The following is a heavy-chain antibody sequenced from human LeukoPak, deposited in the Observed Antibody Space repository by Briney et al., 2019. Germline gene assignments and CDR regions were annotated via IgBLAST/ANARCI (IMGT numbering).Heavy chain of an antibody. Sequence: GASVKVSCKASGYTFTSYYMHWVRQAPGQGLEWMGIINPSGGSTSYAQKFQGRVTMTRDMSTSTAYMELRSLRSDDTAVYYCARAPPPIGGFDYWGQGTLVTVSS. J-gene: IGHJ4*02. CDR1: GYTFTSYY. CDR3: ARAPPPIGGFDY. V-gene: IGHV1-46*01. CDR2: INPSGGST.